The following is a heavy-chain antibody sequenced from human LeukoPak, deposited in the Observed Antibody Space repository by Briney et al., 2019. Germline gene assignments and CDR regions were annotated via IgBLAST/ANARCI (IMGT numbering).Heavy chain of an antibody. V-gene: IGHV1-8*01. CDR2: MNPNSGNT. CDR1: GYTFTNYD. CDR3: ARGILWFGDDV. Sequence: GASVKASCKASGYTFTNYDINWVRQATGQGLEWMGWMNPNSGNTGYAQKFQGRVTMTRNTSISTAYMELSSLRSEDTAVYYCARGILWFGDDVWGKGTTVTISS. J-gene: IGHJ6*04. D-gene: IGHD3-10*01.